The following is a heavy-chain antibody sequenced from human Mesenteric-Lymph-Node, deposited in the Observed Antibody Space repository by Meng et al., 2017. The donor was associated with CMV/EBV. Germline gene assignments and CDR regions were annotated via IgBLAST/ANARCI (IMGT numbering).Heavy chain of an antibody. Sequence: SETLSLTCTVSGGPVSSSSYSWSWIRQSPGKGLEWIAIIYQSGSTYYNPSLKSRATISVDTSKNQVSLKVSSVSAADTAVYYCARREMAPMEGFDYWGQGTLVTVSS. CDR1: GGPVSSSSYS. CDR2: IYQSGST. V-gene: IGHV4-39*01. D-gene: IGHD5-24*01. CDR3: ARREMAPMEGFDY. J-gene: IGHJ4*02.